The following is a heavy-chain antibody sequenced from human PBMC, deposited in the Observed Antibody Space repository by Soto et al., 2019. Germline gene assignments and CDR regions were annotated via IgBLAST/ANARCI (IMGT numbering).Heavy chain of an antibody. Sequence: QVQLQESGPGLVKPSQTLSLTCTVSGGSISSGGYYWSWIRQHPGKGLEWIVYIYYSGSTYSNPSLKSRVTISVVTSKNQFSLKLSSVTAADTAVYYCARGIYYDFWSGYPGYFDYWGQGTLVTVSS. V-gene: IGHV4-31*03. CDR3: ARGIYYDFWSGYPGYFDY. CDR2: IYYSGST. J-gene: IGHJ4*02. D-gene: IGHD3-3*01. CDR1: GGSISSGGYY.